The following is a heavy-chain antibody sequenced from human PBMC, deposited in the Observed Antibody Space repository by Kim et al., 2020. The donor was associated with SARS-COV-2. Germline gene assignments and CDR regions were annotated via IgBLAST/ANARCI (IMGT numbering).Heavy chain of an antibody. CDR1: GFTFSSHE. V-gene: IGHV3-48*03. J-gene: IGHJ3*02. CDR2: ISKSGSNR. D-gene: IGHD4-17*01. Sequence: GGSLRLSCAASGFTFSSHEMNWVRQAPGKGLEWVSYISKSGSNRYYADSVKGRFTISRDNAKNSLYLQMNSLRAEDTAVYYCARETTVTPDAFDIWGPGTIVTVSS. CDR3: ARETTVTPDAFDI.